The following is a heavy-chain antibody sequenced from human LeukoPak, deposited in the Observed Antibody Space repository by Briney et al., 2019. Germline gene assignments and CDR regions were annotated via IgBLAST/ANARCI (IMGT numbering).Heavy chain of an antibody. D-gene: IGHD3-3*01. Sequence: SETLSLTCTASGGSISSGSYYWSWIRQPAGKGLEWIGRIYTSGSTNYNPSLKSRVTISVDTSKNQFSLKLSSVTAADTAVYYCARLYSYDFWSEGAFDIWGQGTMVTVSS. CDR3: ARLYSYDFWSEGAFDI. V-gene: IGHV4-61*02. CDR1: GGSISSGSYY. CDR2: IYTSGST. J-gene: IGHJ3*02.